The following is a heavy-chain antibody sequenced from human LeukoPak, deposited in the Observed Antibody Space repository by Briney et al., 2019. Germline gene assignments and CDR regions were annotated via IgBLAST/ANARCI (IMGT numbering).Heavy chain of an antibody. CDR3: AGMRITTPTVRTLDY. CDR2: IYYTGST. V-gene: IGHV4-59*07. D-gene: IGHD1-14*01. Sequence: PSDPLSLPCTVSGRSMSTYYWTWLRPPPGKGLEWIGFIYYTGSTNYNPSLKSRVTISVDTSKDQFSLKLSSVTAADTAVYYCAGMRITTPTVRTLDYWGQGTLVTVSS. J-gene: IGHJ4*02. CDR1: GRSMSTYY.